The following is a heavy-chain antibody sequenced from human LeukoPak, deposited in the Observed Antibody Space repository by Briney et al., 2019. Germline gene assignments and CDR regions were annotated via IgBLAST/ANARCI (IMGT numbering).Heavy chain of an antibody. D-gene: IGHD3-10*01. V-gene: IGHV4-4*02. Sequence: SETLSLTCAVSGGSISSSNGWSWVGQPPGNGLEWIGEIYHSGSTNYNPSLKSRVTISVDTSKNQFSLKLSSVTAADTAVYYCARHNVRASGDYGSGTYLPAHAFDIWGQGTMVTVSS. CDR1: GGSISSSNG. J-gene: IGHJ3*02. CDR3: ARHNVRASGDYGSGTYLPAHAFDI. CDR2: IYHSGST.